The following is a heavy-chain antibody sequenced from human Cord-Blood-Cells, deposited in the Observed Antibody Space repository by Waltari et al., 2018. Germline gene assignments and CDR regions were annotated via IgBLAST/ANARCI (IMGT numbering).Heavy chain of an antibody. Sequence: QVQLQESAPGLVKPSETLSLTCTVSGCSISSYCWSWIRQPPGKGLEWIGRIYTRGSNNYNPPLKSRVTMSVDTSKNQFSLKLSSVTAADTAVYYCAREEFDSSGWYGDFDYWGQGTLVTVSS. V-gene: IGHV4-4*07. CDR3: AREEFDSSGWYGDFDY. J-gene: IGHJ4*02. CDR1: GCSISSYC. CDR2: IYTRGSN. D-gene: IGHD6-19*01.